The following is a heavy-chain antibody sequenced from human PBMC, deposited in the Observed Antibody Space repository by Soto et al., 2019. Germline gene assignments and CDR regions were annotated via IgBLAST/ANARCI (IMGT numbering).Heavy chain of an antibody. Sequence: PGGSRRLSCAASGFTFSSYSMNWVRQAPGKGLEWVSSISSSSSYIYYADSVKGRFTISRDNAKNSLYLQMSSLRAEDTAVYYCASEELQVLYYWGQGTLVTVSS. CDR1: GFTFSSYS. V-gene: IGHV3-21*01. J-gene: IGHJ4*02. CDR3: ASEELQVLYY. CDR2: ISSSSSYI. D-gene: IGHD1-7*01.